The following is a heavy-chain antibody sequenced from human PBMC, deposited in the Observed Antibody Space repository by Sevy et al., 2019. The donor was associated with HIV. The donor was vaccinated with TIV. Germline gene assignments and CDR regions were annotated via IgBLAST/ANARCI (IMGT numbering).Heavy chain of an antibody. CDR2: FSFGCGRI. Sequence: GGSLRLSCAASGFXFAKYSMSWVRQAPGKGLEWVSTFSFGCGRINYADSVKGRFTISRDDSKNTLFLQMNSLRAEDTATYFCAREGCTQPHDXWGQGTLVTVSS. CDR3: AREGCTQPHDX. J-gene: IGHJ4*02. CDR1: GFXFAKYS. D-gene: IGHD2-8*01. V-gene: IGHV3-23*01.